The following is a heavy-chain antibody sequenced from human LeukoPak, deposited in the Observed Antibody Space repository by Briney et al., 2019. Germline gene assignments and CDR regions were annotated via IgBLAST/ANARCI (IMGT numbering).Heavy chain of an antibody. Sequence: GGSLRLSCSASGFTFSSYAMHWVRQAPGKGPEYVSAISSNGGSTYYADSVKGRFTISRDNSKNTLYLQMSSLRAEDTAVYYCVKDHTVAGLNWFDPWGQGTLVTVSS. D-gene: IGHD6-19*01. J-gene: IGHJ5*02. CDR2: ISSNGGST. CDR3: VKDHTVAGLNWFDP. CDR1: GFTFSSYA. V-gene: IGHV3-64D*06.